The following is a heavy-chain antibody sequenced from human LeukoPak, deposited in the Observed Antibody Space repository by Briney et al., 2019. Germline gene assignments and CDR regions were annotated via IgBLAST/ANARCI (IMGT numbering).Heavy chain of an antibody. CDR3: ARVYDSSGPRGIYCFDY. CDR1: GGSISSSSYY. J-gene: IGHJ4*02. Sequence: KPSETLSLTCTVSGGSISSSSYYWGWIRQPPGKGLEWIGSIYYSGSTYYNPSLKSRVTISVDTSKNQFSLKLSSVTAADTAVYYCARVYDSSGPRGIYCFDYWGQGTLVTVSS. V-gene: IGHV4-39*07. D-gene: IGHD3-22*01. CDR2: IYYSGST.